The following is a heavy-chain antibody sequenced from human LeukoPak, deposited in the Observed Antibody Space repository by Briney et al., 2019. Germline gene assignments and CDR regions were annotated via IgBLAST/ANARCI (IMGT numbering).Heavy chain of an antibody. CDR3: ATGYSGYGATYYYDMDV. J-gene: IGHJ6*03. CDR2: FDPEDGET. CDR1: GYTLTELS. Sequence: GASVKVSCKVSGYTLTELSMHWVRQAPGKGLEWMGGFDPEDGETIYAQKFQGRVTMTEDTSTDTAYMELSSLRSEDTALYYCATGYSGYGATYYYDMDVWGKGTTVTVSS. V-gene: IGHV1-24*01. D-gene: IGHD5-12*01.